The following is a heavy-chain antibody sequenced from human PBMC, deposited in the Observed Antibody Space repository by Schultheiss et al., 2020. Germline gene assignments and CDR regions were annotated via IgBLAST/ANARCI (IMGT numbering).Heavy chain of an antibody. V-gene: IGHV3-30*18. CDR3: AKGRARQGDSSGYYWAYYYYGMDV. J-gene: IGHJ6*02. CDR1: GFTFSSYG. CDR2: ISYDGSNK. Sequence: GGSLRLSCAASGFTFSSYGMHWVRQAPGKGLEWVAVISYDGSNKYYADSVKGRFTISRDNSKNTLYLQMNSLRAEDTAVYYCAKGRARQGDSSGYYWAYYYYGMDVWGQGTTVNVSS. D-gene: IGHD3-22*01.